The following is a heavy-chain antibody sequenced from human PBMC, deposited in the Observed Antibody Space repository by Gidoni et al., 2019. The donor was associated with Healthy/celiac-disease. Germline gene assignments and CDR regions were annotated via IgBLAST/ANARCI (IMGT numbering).Heavy chain of an antibody. CDR2: IDHSGRT. J-gene: IGHJ6*02. Sequence: QGQLQESGPGLVKPSGTLSLTCAGSGGSISSSNGWRWVRQPPGTGLEWIGEIDHSGRTNYNPSLKSLVPISVDNSTNQFSLKLSSVTAADPAVYYCASILVLGQTAWTYYGLDVWGQGTTVTVSS. D-gene: IGHD3-10*01. CDR3: ASILVLGQTAWTYYGLDV. CDR1: GGSISSSNG. V-gene: IGHV4-4*02.